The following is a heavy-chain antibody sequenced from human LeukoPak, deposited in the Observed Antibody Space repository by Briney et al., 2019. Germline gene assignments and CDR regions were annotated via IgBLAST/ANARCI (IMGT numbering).Heavy chain of an antibody. CDR2: IRYDGFNK. CDR1: GFTFSNYG. J-gene: IGHJ4*02. D-gene: IGHD2-2*01. Sequence: GGSLRLSCAASGFTFSNYGVHWVRQAPGKGLEWVAFIRYDGFNKYYADSMKGRFTISRDNSKNTLSLQMNSLRAEDTAVYYCAKAFGSNCSSTSCYFDYWGQGALVTVSS. V-gene: IGHV3-30*02. CDR3: AKAFGSNCSSTSCYFDY.